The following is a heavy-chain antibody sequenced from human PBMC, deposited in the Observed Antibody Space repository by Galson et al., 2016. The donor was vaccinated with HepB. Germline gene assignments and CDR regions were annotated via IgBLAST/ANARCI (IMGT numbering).Heavy chain of an antibody. CDR2: INPIAGTT. CDR1: GYTFIIYY. Sequence: SVQVSCKASGYTFIIYYIHWVRQAPGQGLEWMGIINPIAGTTTYEQRFQGRLTLTRDTSTSTVYMDLSSLTSEDTAVYYCTRERGSHGFDYWGQGTLVTVSS. D-gene: IGHD3-16*01. J-gene: IGHJ4*02. CDR3: TRERGSHGFDY. V-gene: IGHV1-46*01.